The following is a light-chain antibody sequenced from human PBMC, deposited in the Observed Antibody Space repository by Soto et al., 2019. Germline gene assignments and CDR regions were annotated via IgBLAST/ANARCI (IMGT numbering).Light chain of an antibody. J-gene: IGKJ1*01. CDR2: DAS. CDR1: QSVSSS. V-gene: IGKV3-11*01. Sequence: EIVLTQSPATLSLSPGERATLSCRASQSVSSSLAWYQQKPGQAPRLLIYDASNRATGIPARFSGSGSGTDFTLTISSLQSEDFAVYYCQQYNNWPRTFGQGTKVDIK. CDR3: QQYNNWPRT.